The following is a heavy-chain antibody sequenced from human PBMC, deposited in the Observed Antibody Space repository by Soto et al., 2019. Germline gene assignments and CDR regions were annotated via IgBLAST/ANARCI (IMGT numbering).Heavy chain of an antibody. CDR2: IYSGGTT. CDR1: GFTVSSNY. D-gene: IGHD6-6*01. V-gene: IGHV3-53*02. J-gene: IGHJ5*02. Sequence: EVKLVETGGGLIQPGGSLRLSCEVTGFTVSSNYMSWVRQAPGKGLEWVSVIYSGGTTYSADSVKGRFTISRDDSKNTLYLQMNSLRAEDTAVYYCARAWWSSSRWFDPWGQGTLVTVSS. CDR3: ARAWWSSSRWFDP.